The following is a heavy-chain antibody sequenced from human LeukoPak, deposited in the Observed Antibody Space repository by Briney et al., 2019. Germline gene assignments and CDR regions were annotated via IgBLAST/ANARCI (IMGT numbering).Heavy chain of an antibody. CDR1: GFTFSSYA. D-gene: IGHD4-17*01. Sequence: PGGSLRLSCAASGFTFSSYAMSWVRQAPGKGLEWVSGISDSGGTTYYADSVKGRFTISRDNSKNTLYLQMNSLRAEDTAVYYCARDGAVTNGRYFDYWGQGTLVTVSS. CDR3: ARDGAVTNGRYFDY. CDR2: ISDSGGTT. J-gene: IGHJ4*02. V-gene: IGHV3-23*01.